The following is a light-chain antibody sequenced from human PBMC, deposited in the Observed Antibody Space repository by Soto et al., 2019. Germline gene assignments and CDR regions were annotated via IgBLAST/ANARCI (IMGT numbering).Light chain of an antibody. Sequence: DIQMTQSPSSLSASVGDRVTITCQASQDISKYVNWYQQKPGTAPKLLIYDGSNVQLGVPSRFSVSGSGTDFTFPIISLRPEDIATYYCQQFHSQPLTFGGGTKVEIK. CDR1: QDISKY. CDR2: DGS. J-gene: IGKJ4*01. CDR3: QQFHSQPLT. V-gene: IGKV1-33*01.